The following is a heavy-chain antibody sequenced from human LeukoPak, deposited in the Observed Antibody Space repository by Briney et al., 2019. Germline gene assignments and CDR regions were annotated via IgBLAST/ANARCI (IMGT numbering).Heavy chain of an antibody. D-gene: IGHD3-22*01. J-gene: IGHJ3*02. CDR1: GGSISSYY. Sequence: PSETLSLTCTVSGGSISSYYWSWIWQPPGKGLEWIGYIYYSGSTNYNPSLKSRVTISVDTSKNQFSLKLSSVTAADTAVYYCAREIHYYDSRGAFDIWGQGTMVTVSS. CDR3: AREIHYYDSRGAFDI. CDR2: IYYSGST. V-gene: IGHV4-59*01.